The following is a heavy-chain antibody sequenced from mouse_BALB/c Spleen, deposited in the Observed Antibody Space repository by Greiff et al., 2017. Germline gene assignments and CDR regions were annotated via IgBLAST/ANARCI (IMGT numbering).Heavy chain of an antibody. CDR1: GFTFSSYA. CDR3: ARQRNDYLDY. V-gene: IGHV5-9-3*01. J-gene: IGHJ2*01. CDR2: ISSGGSYT. Sequence: EVQGVESGGGLVKPGGSLKLSCAASGFTFSSYAMSWVRQTPEKRLEWVATISSGGSYTYYPDSVKGRFTISRDNAKNTLYLQMSSLRSEDTAMYYCARQRNDYLDYWGQGTTLTVSS. D-gene: IGHD2-3*01.